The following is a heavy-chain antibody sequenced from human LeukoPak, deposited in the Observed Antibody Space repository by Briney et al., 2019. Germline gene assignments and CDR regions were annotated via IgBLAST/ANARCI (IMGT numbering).Heavy chain of an antibody. D-gene: IGHD2-2*02. CDR3: ARRVVVPAAIQGDAFDI. J-gene: IGHJ3*02. CDR1: GYSFTSYW. V-gene: IGHV5-51*01. CDR2: IYPGDSDT. Sequence: GESLKISCKGSGYSFTSYWIGWVRQMPGKGLEWVGIIYPGDSDTRYSPSFQGQVTISADKSISTAYLQWSSLKASDTAMYYCARRVVVPAAIQGDAFDIWGQGTMVTVSS.